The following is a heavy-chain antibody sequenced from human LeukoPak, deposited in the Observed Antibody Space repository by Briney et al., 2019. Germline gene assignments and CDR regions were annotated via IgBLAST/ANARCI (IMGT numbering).Heavy chain of an antibody. J-gene: IGHJ4*02. Sequence: SVKVSCKASGGTFSSYAISWVRQAPGQGLEWMGKIIPILGIANYAQKFQGRVTITADKSTSTAYMELSSLRSEDTAVYYCARDSTVDTSSLHTQVFDYWGQGTLVTVSS. CDR1: GGTFSSYA. V-gene: IGHV1-69*04. CDR3: ARDSTVDTSSLHTQVFDY. D-gene: IGHD5-18*01. CDR2: IIPILGIA.